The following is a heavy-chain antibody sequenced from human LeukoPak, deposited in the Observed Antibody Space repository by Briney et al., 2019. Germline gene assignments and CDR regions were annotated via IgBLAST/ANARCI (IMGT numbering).Heavy chain of an antibody. V-gene: IGHV3-21*01. CDR3: ARDRSRNYGCYFDF. Sequence: PGGSLRLSCAASGITFSSHTMNWVRQAPGKGLEWVSSISSSSSYIYYAGSVKGRFTISRDNAKNSLFLQMTSLRAEDTAVYYCARDRSRNYGCYFDFWGQGTLVSVSS. D-gene: IGHD4-11*01. CDR1: GITFSSHT. CDR2: ISSSSSYI. J-gene: IGHJ4*02.